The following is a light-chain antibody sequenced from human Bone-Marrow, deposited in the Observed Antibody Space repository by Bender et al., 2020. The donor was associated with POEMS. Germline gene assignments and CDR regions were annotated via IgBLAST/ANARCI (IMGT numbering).Light chain of an antibody. Sequence: QSALTQPASVSGSPGQSITISCAGASSDVGSSNLVSWYQQYPGKAPQLMIYEGTKRPSGVSIRFSGSKSANTASLTISGLQAEDEADYYCSSYAGSSTTVFGGGTKLTVL. J-gene: IGLJ3*02. CDR1: SSDVGSSNL. CDR2: EGT. CDR3: SSYAGSSTTV. V-gene: IGLV2-23*01.